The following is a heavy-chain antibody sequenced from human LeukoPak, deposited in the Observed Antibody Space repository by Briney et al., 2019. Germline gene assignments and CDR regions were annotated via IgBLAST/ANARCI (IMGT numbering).Heavy chain of an antibody. Sequence: PGGSLRLSCAASGFTFSSYSMNWVRQAPGKGLEWVSSISSSSSYIYYADSVKGRFTISRDNAKNSLYLQMNSLRAEDTAVYYCARDSFTIFGVVIPTDWFDPWGQGTLVTVSS. J-gene: IGHJ5*02. CDR3: ARDSFTIFGVVIPTDWFDP. V-gene: IGHV3-21*01. CDR2: ISSSSSYI. D-gene: IGHD3-3*01. CDR1: GFTFSSYS.